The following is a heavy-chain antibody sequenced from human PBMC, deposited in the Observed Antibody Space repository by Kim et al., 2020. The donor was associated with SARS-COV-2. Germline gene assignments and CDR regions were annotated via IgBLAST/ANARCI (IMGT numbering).Heavy chain of an antibody. CDR2: IYYSGST. CDR3: ARPRDHPPGAHFDY. D-gene: IGHD3-10*01. V-gene: IGHV4-39*01. Sequence: SETLSLTCTVSGGSISSSSYYWGWIRQPPGKGLEWIGSIYYSGSTYYNPSLKSRVTISVDTSKNQFSLKLSSVTAADTAVYYCARPRDHPPGAHFDYWGQGTLVTVSS. CDR1: GGSISSSSYY. J-gene: IGHJ4*02.